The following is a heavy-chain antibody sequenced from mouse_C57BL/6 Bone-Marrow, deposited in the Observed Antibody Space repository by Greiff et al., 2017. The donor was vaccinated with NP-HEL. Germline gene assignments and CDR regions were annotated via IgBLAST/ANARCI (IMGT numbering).Heavy chain of an antibody. J-gene: IGHJ4*01. CDR2: IRSKSNNYAT. CDR3: VSLLYYYGIAMDY. V-gene: IGHV10-1*01. Sequence: EVQLVESGGGLVQPKGSLKLSCAASGFSFNTYAMNWVRQAPGKGLEWVARIRSKSNNYATYYADSVKDRFTISRDDSESMLYLQMNNLKTEDTAMYYCVSLLYYYGIAMDYWGQGTSVTVSS. D-gene: IGHD1-1*01. CDR1: GFSFNTYA.